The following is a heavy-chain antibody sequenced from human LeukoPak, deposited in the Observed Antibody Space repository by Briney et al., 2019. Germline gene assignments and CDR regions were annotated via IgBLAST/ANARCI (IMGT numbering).Heavy chain of an antibody. J-gene: IGHJ6*02. CDR2: IYYSGST. CDR1: GGSISSSSYY. D-gene: IGHD2-15*01. V-gene: IGHV4-39*01. Sequence: SETLSLTCTVSGGSISSSSYYWGWIRQPPGKGLEWIGSIYYSGSTYYNPSLKSRVTISVDTSKNQFSLKLSSVTAADTAVYYCARQGYPGNYYYYGMDVWGQGTLVTVSS. CDR3: ARQGYPGNYYYYGMDV.